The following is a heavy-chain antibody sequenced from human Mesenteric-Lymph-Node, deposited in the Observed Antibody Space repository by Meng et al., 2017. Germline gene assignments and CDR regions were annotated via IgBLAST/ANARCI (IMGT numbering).Heavy chain of an antibody. J-gene: IGHJ4*02. CDR1: GCSFSSYY. V-gene: IGHV1-46*01. CDR2: INPKSGST. CDR3: ATAMTTVTTYLDY. D-gene: IGHD4-17*01. Sequence: ASVKVSCKASGCSFSSYYMHWVRQAPGQGLEWVGIINPKSGSTNYAQKFQGRITMTRDTSTTTVYVELSSLRSEDTAVYYCATAMTTVTTYLDYWGQGTLVTVSS.